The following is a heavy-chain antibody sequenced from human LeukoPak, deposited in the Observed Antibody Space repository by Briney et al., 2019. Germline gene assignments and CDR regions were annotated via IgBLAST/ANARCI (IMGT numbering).Heavy chain of an antibody. Sequence: GGSLRLPCAASGFTVSSNYMSWVRQTPGKGLEWVSVVYTSGKTYYADSVKGRFTISRDISKNTLYLQMNSLRAEDTAVYYCARLQGNWYIPAWGQGTLVTVSS. CDR1: GFTVSSNY. CDR2: VYTSGKT. V-gene: IGHV3-53*01. D-gene: IGHD6-13*01. CDR3: ARLQGNWYIPA. J-gene: IGHJ5*02.